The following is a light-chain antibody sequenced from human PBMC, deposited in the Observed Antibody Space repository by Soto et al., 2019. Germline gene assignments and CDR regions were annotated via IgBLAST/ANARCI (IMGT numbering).Light chain of an antibody. V-gene: IGKV3-15*01. CDR1: QSISTE. J-gene: IGKJ2*01. CDR3: QQGHKWHLT. Sequence: EIVMTQSPATLSVSPGERATLSCRASQSISTELAWYQQKPGQPPRLLIYSASTRATGVPARFTGSGSGSVFTITISGQQSEDFAVYYCQQGHKWHLTVGQGTRLEIK. CDR2: SAS.